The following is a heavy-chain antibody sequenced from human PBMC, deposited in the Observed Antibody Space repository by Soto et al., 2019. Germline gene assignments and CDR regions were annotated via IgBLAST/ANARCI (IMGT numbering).Heavy chain of an antibody. D-gene: IGHD6-6*01. J-gene: IGHJ4*02. V-gene: IGHV3-33*01. CDR2: IWYDGSNK. CDR1: GFTFSSYG. CDR3: AREEYSSSSVDY. Sequence: VQLVESGGGVVQPGRSLRLSCAASGFTFSSYGMHWVRQAPGKGLEWVAVIWYDGSNKYYADSVKGRFTISRDNSKNTLYLQMNSLRAEDTAVYYCAREEYSSSSVDYWGQGTLVTVSS.